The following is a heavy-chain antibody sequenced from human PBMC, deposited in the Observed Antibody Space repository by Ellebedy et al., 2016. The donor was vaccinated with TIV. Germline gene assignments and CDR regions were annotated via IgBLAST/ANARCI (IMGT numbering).Heavy chain of an antibody. Sequence: SETLSLXCTVSGGSITTYYWSWIRQPPGKGLEWIGYIYYSGRTNYNPSLKSRVTISADTAKNQFSLKLSSVTAADTAVYYCARSLRGDGGYDFGLEIWGQGTAVTVSS. V-gene: IGHV4-59*12. CDR1: GGSITTYY. J-gene: IGHJ3*02. D-gene: IGHD4-17*01. CDR3: ARSLRGDGGYDFGLEI. CDR2: IYYSGRT.